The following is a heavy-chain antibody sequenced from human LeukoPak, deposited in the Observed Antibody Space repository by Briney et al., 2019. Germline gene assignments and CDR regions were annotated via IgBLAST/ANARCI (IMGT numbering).Heavy chain of an antibody. Sequence: KSSETLSLTCAVYGGSFSGYYWSWIRQPPGKGLEWIGEINHSGSTNYNPSLKSRVTISVDTSKNQFSLKLSSVTAADTAVYYCARWGSYWGRYYFDYWGQGTLVTVSS. CDR2: INHSGST. D-gene: IGHD7-27*01. V-gene: IGHV4-34*01. J-gene: IGHJ4*02. CDR1: GGSFSGYY. CDR3: ARWGSYWGRYYFDY.